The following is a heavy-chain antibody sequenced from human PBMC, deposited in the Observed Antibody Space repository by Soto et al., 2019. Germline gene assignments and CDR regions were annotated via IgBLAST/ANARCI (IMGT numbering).Heavy chain of an antibody. CDR3: ARARSAAGTPAYYGMDV. J-gene: IGHJ6*02. Sequence: GGSLRLSCAASGFTFSNYAMSWVRQAPGKGLEWVSVVSGSGDRTDYADSVKGRFTISRDTSKNTLYLQMNSLRAEDTAVYYCARARSAAGTPAYYGMDVWGQGTTVTVSS. D-gene: IGHD6-13*01. CDR1: GFTFSNYA. V-gene: IGHV3-23*01. CDR2: VSGSGDRT.